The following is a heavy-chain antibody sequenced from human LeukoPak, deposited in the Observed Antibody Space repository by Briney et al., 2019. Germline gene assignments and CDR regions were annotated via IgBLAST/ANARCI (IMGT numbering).Heavy chain of an antibody. CDR2: IRQDGSDK. V-gene: IGHV3-7*01. Sequence: PGGSLRLSCAASGFTFTNHWMTWVCQAPGKGLEWVAYIRQDGSDKYYVDSVKGRFTISRDNAKNSLYLQLGSLRVEDTAVYYCARISSPGYFDYWGQGTLVTVSS. CDR3: ARISSPGYFDY. J-gene: IGHJ4*02. D-gene: IGHD6-13*01. CDR1: GFTFTNHW.